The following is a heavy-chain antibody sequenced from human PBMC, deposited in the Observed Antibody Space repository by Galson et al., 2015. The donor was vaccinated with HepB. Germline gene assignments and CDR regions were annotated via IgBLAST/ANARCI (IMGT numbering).Heavy chain of an antibody. J-gene: IGHJ6*03. CDR1: GFTFDDYA. V-gene: IGHV3-9*01. D-gene: IGHD6-13*01. CDR2: ISWNSGTI. CDR3: ARASSRSYYYYHMDV. Sequence: SLRLSCAASGFTFDDYAMHWVRQAPGKGLEWVSGISWNSGTIDYADSVKGRFTISRDNAKNTLYLQMNSLRTEDTALYYCARASSRSYYYYHMDVWGKGTRVTVSS.